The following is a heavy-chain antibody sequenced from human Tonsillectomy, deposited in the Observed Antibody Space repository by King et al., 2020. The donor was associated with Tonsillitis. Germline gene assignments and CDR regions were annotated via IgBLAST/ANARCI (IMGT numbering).Heavy chain of an antibody. V-gene: IGHV1-18*01. Sequence: QLVQSGGEVKKPGASVKVSYKASGYTFTSYGISWVRQAPGQGLELMGWISAYNGNTNYAQKLQGRVTMTTDTSTSTAYMELRSLRSDDTAVYYCARTIYDFWSGCYFDYWGQGTLVTVSS. CDR1: GYTFTSYG. J-gene: IGHJ4*02. CDR3: ARTIYDFWSGCYFDY. D-gene: IGHD3-3*01. CDR2: ISAYNGNT.